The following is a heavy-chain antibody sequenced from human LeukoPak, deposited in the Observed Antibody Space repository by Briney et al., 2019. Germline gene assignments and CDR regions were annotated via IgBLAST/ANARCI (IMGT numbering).Heavy chain of an antibody. J-gene: IGHJ2*01. D-gene: IGHD2-2*01. Sequence: SQTVCLTCTVSGGAISSGCYHWSWIRQHPGKGLEWTGYIYYSGSTYYNPSLKSRVTISVDTSKNQFSLKLSSVTAADTAVYYCARDLYCSSTSCGMYFDLWGRGTLVTVSS. CDR2: IYYSGST. V-gene: IGHV4-31*03. CDR3: ARDLYCSSTSCGMYFDL. CDR1: GGAISSGCYH.